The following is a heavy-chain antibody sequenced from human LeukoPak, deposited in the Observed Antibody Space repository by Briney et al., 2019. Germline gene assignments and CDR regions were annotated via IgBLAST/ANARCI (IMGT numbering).Heavy chain of an antibody. J-gene: IGHJ4*02. CDR3: ATDTAWVGAADY. CDR1: GYTFTSYY. D-gene: IGHD2-15*01. CDR2: INPSGGST. Sequence: ASVKVSCKASGYTFTSYYMHWVRQAPGQGLEWMGIINPSGGSTSYAQKFQGRVTMTRDTSTSTVYMELSSLRSEDTAVYYCATDTAWVGAADYWGQGTLVTVSS. V-gene: IGHV1-46*01.